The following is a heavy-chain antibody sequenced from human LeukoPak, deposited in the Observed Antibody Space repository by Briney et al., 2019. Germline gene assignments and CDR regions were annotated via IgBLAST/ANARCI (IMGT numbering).Heavy chain of an antibody. V-gene: IGHV4-61*02. CDR1: GGSISSGSYY. CDR3: ARLSRRREYYYYYYYMDV. Sequence: SETLSLACTVSGGSISSGSYYWSWIRQPAGKGLEWIGRIYTSGSTNYNPSPKSRVTISVDTSKNQFSLKLSSVTAADTAVYYCARLSRRREYYYYYYYMDVWGKGTTVTVSS. D-gene: IGHD3-10*01. J-gene: IGHJ6*03. CDR2: IYTSGST.